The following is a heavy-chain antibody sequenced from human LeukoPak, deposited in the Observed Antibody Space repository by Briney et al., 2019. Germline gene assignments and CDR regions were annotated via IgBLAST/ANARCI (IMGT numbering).Heavy chain of an antibody. CDR2: TYSRSKWYN. D-gene: IGHD2-15*01. J-gene: IGHJ4*02. V-gene: IGHV6-1*01. Sequence: SQTLSLTCAVSGDTVSSNNGAWNWIRQAPARGLEWLVRTYSRSKWYNDYAVSVQSRIPINPDTSKNQFSLQLNSVTPEDTAVYYCAKATCSGGSCYPDNWGQGTLVTVPS. CDR1: GDTVSSNNGA. CDR3: AKATCSGGSCYPDN.